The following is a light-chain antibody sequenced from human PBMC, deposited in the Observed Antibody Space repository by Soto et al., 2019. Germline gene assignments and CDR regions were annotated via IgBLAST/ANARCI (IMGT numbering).Light chain of an antibody. CDR2: GNS. CDR1: SSNIGATYD. J-gene: IGLJ1*01. V-gene: IGLV1-40*01. CDR3: QSYDSSLSDHYV. Sequence: QPVLTQPPSVSGAPGQRVTISCTGSSSNIGATYDVQWYQQLPGTAPKLLIYGNSNRPSGVPDRFSGSKSGTSASLAITGLQADDEADYYCQSYDSSLSDHYVFGTGTKLTVL.